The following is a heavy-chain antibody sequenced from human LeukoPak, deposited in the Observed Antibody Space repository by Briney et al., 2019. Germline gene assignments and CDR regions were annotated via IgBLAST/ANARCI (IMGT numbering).Heavy chain of an antibody. D-gene: IGHD3-10*01. J-gene: IGHJ4*02. CDR2: IYYSGSA. Sequence: SETLSLTCTVSGGPISTYQWSWLRQPPGKGLEWIGNIYYSGSANYNPSLKSRVIISVDTSKNQFSLKLSSVTAADTAVYYCASQRRDYGSGLGGIRFWGQGTLVTVSS. CDR1: GGPISTYQ. CDR3: ASQRRDYGSGLGGIRF. V-gene: IGHV4-59*01.